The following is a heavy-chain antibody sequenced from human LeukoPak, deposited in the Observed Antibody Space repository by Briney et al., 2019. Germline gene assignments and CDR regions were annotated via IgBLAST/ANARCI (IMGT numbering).Heavy chain of an antibody. J-gene: IGHJ4*02. Sequence: PGGSLRLSCAASGFTFSSYGMHWVRQAPGKGLEWVAFIRYDGSNKYYADSVKGRFTISRDNAKNSLYLQMNSLRAEDTALYYCASHNYYGSGTDYWGQGTLVTVSS. CDR3: ASHNYYGSGTDY. CDR2: IRYDGSNK. CDR1: GFTFSSYG. D-gene: IGHD3-10*01. V-gene: IGHV3-30*02.